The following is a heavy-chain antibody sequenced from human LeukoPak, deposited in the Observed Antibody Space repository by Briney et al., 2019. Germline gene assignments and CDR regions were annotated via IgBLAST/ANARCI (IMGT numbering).Heavy chain of an antibody. CDR3: ARGGAFYWNPRY. J-gene: IGHJ4*02. CDR2: LYTDDTT. Sequence: GGSLRLSCVASGFTVSDYYMSWVRQAPGKGLEWVSLLYTDDTTIYADSVEGRFTISRDDSKNTIYLHMTTLRGADTAVYYCARGGAFYWNPRYWGQGTLVTVSS. CDR1: GFTVSDYY. V-gene: IGHV3-53*01. D-gene: IGHD1-1*01.